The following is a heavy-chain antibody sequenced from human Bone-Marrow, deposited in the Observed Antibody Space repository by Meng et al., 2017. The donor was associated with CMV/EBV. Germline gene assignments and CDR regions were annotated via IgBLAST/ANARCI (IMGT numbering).Heavy chain of an antibody. V-gene: IGHV1-18*01. CDR2: ISAYNGYT. J-gene: IGHJ4*02. Sequence: SDYYFTNHGISWVRQAPGQGLGWMGWISAYNGYTDYAQVFQGRVTLTTDTSTDTAYMELMSLRSDDTAVYYCARSPLYFYDSSGYEDWGQGTLVTVSS. CDR3: ARSPLYFYDSSGYED. D-gene: IGHD3-22*01. CDR1: DYYFTNHG.